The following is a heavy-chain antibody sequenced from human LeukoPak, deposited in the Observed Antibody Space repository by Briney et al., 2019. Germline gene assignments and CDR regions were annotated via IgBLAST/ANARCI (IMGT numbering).Heavy chain of an antibody. CDR1: GYTFTSYG. CDR2: ISAYNGNT. Sequence: ASVKVSCKASGYTFTSYGISWLRQAPGQGLEWMGWISAYNGNTNYAQKLQGRVTMTTDTSTSTAYMELRSLRSDDTAVYYCARDRGYFWSGSSPFDYWGQGTLVTVSS. V-gene: IGHV1-18*01. D-gene: IGHD3-3*01. J-gene: IGHJ4*02. CDR3: ARDRGYFWSGSSPFDY.